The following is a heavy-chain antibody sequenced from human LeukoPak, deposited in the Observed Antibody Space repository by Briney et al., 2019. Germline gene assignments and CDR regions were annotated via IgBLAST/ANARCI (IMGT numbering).Heavy chain of an antibody. CDR1: GFTFSSYG. CDR3: AKDLDIVATAWGGSLDY. Sequence: GGSLRLSCAASGFTFSSYGMHWVRQAPGKGLEWVALIRYDGSNKYYADSVKGRFTISRDNSKNTLYLQMNSLRAEDTAVYYCAKDLDIVATAWGGSLDYWGQGTLVTVSS. J-gene: IGHJ4*02. CDR2: IRYDGSNK. V-gene: IGHV3-30*02. D-gene: IGHD5-12*01.